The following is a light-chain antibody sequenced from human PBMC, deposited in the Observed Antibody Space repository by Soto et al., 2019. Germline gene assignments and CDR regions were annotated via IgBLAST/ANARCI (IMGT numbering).Light chain of an antibody. CDR3: QQRSNWRDT. Sequence: EIVLTQSPATLSLSPGERATLSCRASQSVSSYLAWYQQKPGQAPRLLIYDASNGATGIPARFSGSGSGTDFTLTIGSLEPEDFAVYYCQQRSNWRDTFGGGTTVDIK. CDR1: QSVSSY. CDR2: DAS. V-gene: IGKV3-11*01. J-gene: IGKJ4*01.